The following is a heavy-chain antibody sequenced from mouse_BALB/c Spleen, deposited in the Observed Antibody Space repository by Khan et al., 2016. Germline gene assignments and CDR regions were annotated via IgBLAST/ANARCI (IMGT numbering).Heavy chain of an antibody. CDR2: IGYSGGT. J-gene: IGHJ4*01. CDR3: ARGPTAVYAMDY. CDR1: GYSITSDYA. V-gene: IGHV3-2*02. Sequence: EVQLQESGPGLVKPSQSLSLTCTVTGYSITSDYAWNWIRQFPGNKLEWMGYIGYSGGTSYNPSLKSRISITRETYKSQFFLPLKSVTTEDTATYYCARGPTAVYAMDYWGQGTSVTVSS. D-gene: IGHD1-2*01.